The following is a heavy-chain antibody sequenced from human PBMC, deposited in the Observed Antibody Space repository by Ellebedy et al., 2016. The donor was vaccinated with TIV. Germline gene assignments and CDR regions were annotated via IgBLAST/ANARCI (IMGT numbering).Heavy chain of an antibody. D-gene: IGHD1-26*01. CDR2: INHSGST. CDR1: GGSFSGYY. CDR3: ARDRGSGSYVYYYYYGMDV. J-gene: IGHJ6*02. Sequence: SETLSLXXAVYGGSFSGYYWSWIRQPPGKGLEWIGEINHSGSTNYNPSLKSRVTISVDTSKNQFSLKLSSVTAADTAVYYCARDRGSGSYVYYYYYGMDVWGQGTTVTVSS. V-gene: IGHV4-34*01.